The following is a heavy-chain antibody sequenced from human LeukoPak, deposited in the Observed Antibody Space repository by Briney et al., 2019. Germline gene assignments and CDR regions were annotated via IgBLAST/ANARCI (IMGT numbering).Heavy chain of an antibody. Sequence: GALRLSCAASGFTFSSYALHRVRQAPGKGLEWVAVISYDGSNKYYADSVKGRFTISRDNSKNTLYLQMNSLRAEDTAVYYCARDSSGWDYWGQGTLVTVSS. J-gene: IGHJ4*02. D-gene: IGHD6-19*01. CDR3: ARDSSGWDY. CDR2: ISYDGSNK. CDR1: GFTFSSYA. V-gene: IGHV3-30*04.